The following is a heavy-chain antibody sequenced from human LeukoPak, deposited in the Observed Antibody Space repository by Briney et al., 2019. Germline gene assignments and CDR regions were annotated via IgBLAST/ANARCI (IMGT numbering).Heavy chain of an antibody. CDR1: GYSFTSYW. J-gene: IGHJ6*03. CDR2: IYPGDSDT. CDR3: ARRGYSYGYYMDV. V-gene: IGHV5-51*01. Sequence: GESLQISCKGSGYSFTSYWIGWVRQLPGKGLEWMGIIYPGDSDTRYSPSFQGQVTISADKSISTAYLQWSSLKASDTAMYYCARRGYSYGYYMDVWGKGTTVTVSS. D-gene: IGHD5-18*01.